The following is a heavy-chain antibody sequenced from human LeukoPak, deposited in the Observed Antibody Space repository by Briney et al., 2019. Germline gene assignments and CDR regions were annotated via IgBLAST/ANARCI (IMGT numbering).Heavy chain of an antibody. CDR3: ARGVEPLAANTLAY. CDR2: ISGSGGST. D-gene: IGHD1-14*01. V-gene: IGHV3-23*01. Sequence: GGSLRLSCAASGFTFSSYAMSWARQAPGKGLEWVSAISGSGGSTYYADSVKGRFTISRDNSKNTLYLQMNSLRAEDTAVYYCARGVEPLAANTLAYWGQGTLVTVSS. J-gene: IGHJ4*02. CDR1: GFTFSSYA.